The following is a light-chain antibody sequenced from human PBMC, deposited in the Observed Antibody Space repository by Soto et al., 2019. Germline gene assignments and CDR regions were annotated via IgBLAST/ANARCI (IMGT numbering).Light chain of an antibody. V-gene: IGKV1-8*01. J-gene: IGKJ2*02. CDR2: AAS. CDR3: HQYRTCPCT. CDR1: QGVSSN. Sequence: ILMTQSPSSLSVSTGDRVTISCRASQGVSSNLAWYQQKPGKAPGLLIYAASTWQTGVPARFSGSGSGTDFTLTISSLQSEDFAVYYCHQYRTCPCTFGQGTKLEIK.